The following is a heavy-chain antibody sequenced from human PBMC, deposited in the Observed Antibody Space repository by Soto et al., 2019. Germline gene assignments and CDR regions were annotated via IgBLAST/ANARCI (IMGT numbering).Heavy chain of an antibody. V-gene: IGHV1-46*01. Sequence: QVQLVQSGAEVKKPGASVKVSCKASGYTFTSYYMHWVRQAPGQGLEWMGIINPSGGSTSYAQKFQGRVTMTRDTSTSTGYMELSSLRSEDTAVYYCARQRPRYYFDYWGQGTLVTVSS. CDR3: ARQRPRYYFDY. CDR2: INPSGGST. J-gene: IGHJ4*02. D-gene: IGHD6-25*01. CDR1: GYTFTSYY.